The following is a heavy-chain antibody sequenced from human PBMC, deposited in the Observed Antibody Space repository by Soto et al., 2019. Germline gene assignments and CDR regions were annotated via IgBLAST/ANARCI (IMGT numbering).Heavy chain of an antibody. Sequence: QVQLVQSGAEVKKPGSSVKVSCKASGGTFSSYAISWVRQAPGQGLEWMGGIIPIFGTANYAQKFQGRVTITADKSTSTAYMEPSSLRSEDTAVYYCALRFLEWLNNWFDPWGQGTLVTVSS. CDR1: GGTFSSYA. D-gene: IGHD3-3*01. V-gene: IGHV1-69*06. CDR2: IIPIFGTA. CDR3: ALRFLEWLNNWFDP. J-gene: IGHJ5*02.